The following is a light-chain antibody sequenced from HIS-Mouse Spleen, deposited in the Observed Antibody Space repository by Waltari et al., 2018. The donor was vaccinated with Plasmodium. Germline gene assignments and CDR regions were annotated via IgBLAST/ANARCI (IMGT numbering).Light chain of an antibody. Sequence: DIQMTQSPSSLSASVGDRVTITCQASQDISNYLNWYQQKPGKAPKLLIYDASNLETGVPSRFSGSGSGTDFTFTISSLQPEAIATYYCQQYDNLPPLFTFGPGTKVDIK. CDR3: QQYDNLPPLFT. J-gene: IGKJ3*01. CDR1: QDISNY. CDR2: DAS. V-gene: IGKV1-33*01.